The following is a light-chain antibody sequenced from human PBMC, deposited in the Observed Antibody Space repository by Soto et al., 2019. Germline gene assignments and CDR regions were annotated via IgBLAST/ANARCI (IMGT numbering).Light chain of an antibody. CDR1: SGSVSTIYY. Sequence: QTVVTQEPSFSVSPGGTVTLTCGLSSGSVSTIYYTSWYQQTPGQAPRTLIYSTSTRSSGVPDRFSGSILGNKAALTITGAQADDESDYYCVLYIGSGISVFGTGTKLTVL. CDR2: STS. V-gene: IGLV8-61*01. J-gene: IGLJ1*01. CDR3: VLYIGSGISV.